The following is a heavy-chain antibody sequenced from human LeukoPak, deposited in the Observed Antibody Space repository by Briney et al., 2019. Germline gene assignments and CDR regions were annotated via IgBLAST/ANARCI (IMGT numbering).Heavy chain of an antibody. CDR1: GGSISSYY. Sequence: PSETLSLTCTVSGGSISSYYWSWIRQPPGKGLEWIGYIYYSGSTNYNPSLKSRVTISVDTSKNQFSLKLSSVTAAGTAVYYCAAQYYDFWSGPLYYFDYWGQGTLVTVSS. J-gene: IGHJ4*02. CDR3: AAQYYDFWSGPLYYFDY. D-gene: IGHD3-3*01. CDR2: IYYSGST. V-gene: IGHV4-59*01.